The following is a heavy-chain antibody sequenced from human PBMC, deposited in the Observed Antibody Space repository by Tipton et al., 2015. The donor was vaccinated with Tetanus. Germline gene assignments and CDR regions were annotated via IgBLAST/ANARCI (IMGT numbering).Heavy chain of an antibody. Sequence: TASGFTFDDYAMHWVRQAPGKGLECVSGISWNSGSIGYADSVKGRFTISRDNAKNSLYLQMNSLRAEDTALYYCAKAYSMIVVVTSFDYWGQGTLVTVSS. V-gene: IGHV3-9*01. CDR3: AKAYSMIVVVTSFDY. D-gene: IGHD3-22*01. CDR2: ISWNSGSI. J-gene: IGHJ4*02. CDR1: GFTFDDYA.